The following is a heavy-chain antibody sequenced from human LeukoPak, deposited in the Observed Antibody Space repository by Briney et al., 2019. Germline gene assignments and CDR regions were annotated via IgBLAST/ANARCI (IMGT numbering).Heavy chain of an antibody. CDR1: GGTFSSYA. CDR3: ARGSGYGSGWYGIDY. V-gene: IGHV1-69*05. CDR2: IIPIFGTA. D-gene: IGHD6-19*01. Sequence: SVKVSCKASGGTFSSYAISWVRQAPGQGLEWMGGIIPIFGTANYAQKFQGRVTITTDESTSTAYMELSSLRSEDTAVYYCARGSGYGSGWYGIDYWGQGTLVTVSS. J-gene: IGHJ4*02.